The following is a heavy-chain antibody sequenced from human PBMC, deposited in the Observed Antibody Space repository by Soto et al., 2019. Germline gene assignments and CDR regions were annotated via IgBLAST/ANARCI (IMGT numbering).Heavy chain of an antibody. D-gene: IGHD3-3*01. CDR3: AREILKRPSITIFGVVPHRRNYYYYGMDV. CDR2: ISYDGSNK. Sequence: PGGSLRLSCAASGFTFSSYAMHWVRQAPGKGLEWVAVISYDGSNKYYADSVKGRFTISRDNSKNTLYLQMNSLRAEDTAVYYCAREILKRPSITIFGVVPHRRNYYYYGMDVWGQGTTVTVSS. V-gene: IGHV3-30-3*01. J-gene: IGHJ6*02. CDR1: GFTFSSYA.